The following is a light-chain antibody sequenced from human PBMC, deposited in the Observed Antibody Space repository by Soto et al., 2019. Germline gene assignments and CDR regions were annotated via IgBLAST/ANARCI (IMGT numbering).Light chain of an antibody. Sequence: EIVMRQSPATLSLSPGEKATLSCRASQSVRSNLAWYQQKPGQAPRLLIYGASTRATGIPGRFSGSGSGTEFTLTISSLQSEDFAVYYCQQYNKWPPWTFGQGTKVDIK. V-gene: IGKV3-15*01. CDR3: QQYNKWPPWT. J-gene: IGKJ1*01. CDR2: GAS. CDR1: QSVRSN.